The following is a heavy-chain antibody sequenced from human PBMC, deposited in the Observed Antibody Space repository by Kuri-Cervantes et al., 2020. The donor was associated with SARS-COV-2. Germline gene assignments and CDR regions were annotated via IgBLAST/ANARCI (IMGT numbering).Heavy chain of an antibody. CDR2: IYHSGST. CDR1: GYSISSGYY. J-gene: IGHJ3*02. Sequence: SETLSLTCTVSGYSISSGYYWGWIRQPPGKGLEWIGSIYHSGSTYYNPSLKSRVTISVDTSKNQFSLKLSSVTAADTAVYYCARKVTTRRGEDIWGQGTMVTVSS. V-gene: IGHV4-38-2*02. CDR3: ARKVTTRRGEDI. D-gene: IGHD4-11*01.